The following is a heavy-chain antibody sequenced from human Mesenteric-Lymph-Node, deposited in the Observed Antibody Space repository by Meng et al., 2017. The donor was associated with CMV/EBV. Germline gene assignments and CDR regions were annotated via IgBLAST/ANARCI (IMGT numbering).Heavy chain of an antibody. V-gene: IGHV3-74*01. CDR1: GFTFSSHW. J-gene: IGHJ4*02. D-gene: IGHD4-17*01. CDR3: ARDYKLDDYGDYGPYYFDY. CDR2: INTDGSDT. Sequence: GGSLRLSCVASGFTFSSHWMHWVRQAPGKGLVWVSRINTDGSDTSYADSLKGRFTISRDNAKNSLYLQMNSLRAEDTAVYYCARDYKLDDYGDYGPYYFDYWGQGTLVTVSS.